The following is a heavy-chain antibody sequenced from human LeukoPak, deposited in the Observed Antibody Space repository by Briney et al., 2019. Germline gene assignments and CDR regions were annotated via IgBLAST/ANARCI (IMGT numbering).Heavy chain of an antibody. J-gene: IGHJ4*02. V-gene: IGHV4-39*07. CDR3: ARDGLAGTVY. CDR1: GGSISSGGYY. Sequence: PSETLSLTCTVSGGSISSGGYYWSWIRQPPGKGLEWIGEINHSGSTNYNPSLKSRVTISVDTSKNQFSLKLSSVTAADTAVYYCARDGLAGTVYWGQGTLVTVSS. D-gene: IGHD6-13*01. CDR2: INHSGST.